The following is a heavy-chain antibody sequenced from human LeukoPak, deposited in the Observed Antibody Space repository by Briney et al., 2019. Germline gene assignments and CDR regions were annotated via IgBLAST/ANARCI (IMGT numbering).Heavy chain of an antibody. V-gene: IGHV4-59*01. J-gene: IGHJ6*03. CDR1: GGSISSYY. CDR3: ARSPPMVVVVPAAMDV. D-gene: IGHD2-2*01. Sequence: PSETLSLTCTVSGGSISSYYWSWIRQPPGKGLEWIGYIYYSGSTNYNPSLKSRVTISVDTSKNQFSLKLSSVTAADTAVYYCARSPPMVVVVPAAMDVWGKGTTDTVSS. CDR2: IYYSGST.